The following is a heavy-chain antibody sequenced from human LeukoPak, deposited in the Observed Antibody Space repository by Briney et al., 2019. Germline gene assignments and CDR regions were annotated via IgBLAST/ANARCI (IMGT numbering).Heavy chain of an antibody. Sequence: RASVKVSCKASGYTITGYYMHWVRQAPGQGLEWMGMIYPRDGSTSYAQKFQGRVTVTRDTSTSTVHMELSGLRSEDTAVYYCARDQEGFDYWGQGTLVTVSS. CDR3: ARDQEGFDY. V-gene: IGHV1-46*01. CDR2: IYPRDGST. CDR1: GYTITGYY. J-gene: IGHJ4*02.